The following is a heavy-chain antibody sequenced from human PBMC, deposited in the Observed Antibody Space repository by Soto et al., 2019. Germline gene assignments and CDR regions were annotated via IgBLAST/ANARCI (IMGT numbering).Heavy chain of an antibody. CDR1: GGSIGSFY. CDR3: ARSHSFDGSIYHYYFDI. D-gene: IGHD3-3*02. V-gene: IGHV4-59*01. J-gene: IGHJ4*01. CDR2: IYASRAT. Sequence: PSATLSLACSVSGGSIGSFYWSWIRQSPGGTLEWIGYIYASRATTYNPSLESRITMSVDIPNNEFYLDLTSVTAADTAVYYCARSHSFDGSIYHYYFDIWGAGTLVTDSS.